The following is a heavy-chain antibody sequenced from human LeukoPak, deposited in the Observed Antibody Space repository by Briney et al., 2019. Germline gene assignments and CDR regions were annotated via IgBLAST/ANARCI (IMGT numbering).Heavy chain of an antibody. J-gene: IGHJ6*02. CDR2: ISAYNGNT. D-gene: IGHD3-22*01. Sequence: ASVKVSCKASGYTFTSYGISWVRQAPGQGLEWMGWISAYNGNTNYAQKLQGRVTMTTDKSTSTAYMELSSLRSEDTAVYYCARANYYDSSGYYYYGMDVWGQGTTVTVSS. CDR3: ARANYYDSSGYYYYGMDV. V-gene: IGHV1-18*01. CDR1: GYTFTSYG.